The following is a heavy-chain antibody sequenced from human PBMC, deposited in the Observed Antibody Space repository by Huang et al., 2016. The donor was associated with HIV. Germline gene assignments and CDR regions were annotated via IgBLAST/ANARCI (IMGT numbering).Heavy chain of an antibody. Sequence: QVQLYQWGAGPLRPSETLSLTCGVSGGFLHGYYWNWLRQSPGGGLEWIGEVNHGGSTKDNPSLKSRVTISVDTSKIQFSLNLTSVTATDTADYYCATSRSGSGWFLDIWGRGTLVSVS. CDR1: GGFLHGYY. CDR3: ATSRSGSGWFLDI. J-gene: IGHJ2*01. D-gene: IGHD6-19*01. V-gene: IGHV4-34*01. CDR2: VNHGGST.